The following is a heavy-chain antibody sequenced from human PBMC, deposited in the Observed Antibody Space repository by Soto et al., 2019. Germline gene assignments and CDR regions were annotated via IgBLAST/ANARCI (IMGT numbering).Heavy chain of an antibody. CDR3: AKGTYYYGSAPYYFDY. Sequence: PGGSLRLSCAASGFTFSSYAMSWVRQAPGKGLEWVSGIGDSGGSTYYADSVKGRFTISRDNSKNTLYLQMNSLRAEDTAVYYCAKGTYYYGSAPYYFDYWGQETLVTVSS. CDR1: GFTFSSYA. J-gene: IGHJ4*02. V-gene: IGHV3-23*01. D-gene: IGHD3-10*01. CDR2: IGDSGGST.